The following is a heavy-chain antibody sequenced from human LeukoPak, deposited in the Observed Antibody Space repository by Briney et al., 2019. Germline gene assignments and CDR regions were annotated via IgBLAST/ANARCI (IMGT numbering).Heavy chain of an antibody. Sequence: GGSLRLSCAASGFSFSSYSMNWVRQAPGKGLEWISYISSSSSSIYYADSVKGRFTISRDNAKNSLYLQMNSLRAEDTAVYYCAKEPSSWYAFDIWGQGTMVTVSS. CDR2: ISSSSSSI. CDR1: GFSFSSYS. J-gene: IGHJ3*02. CDR3: AKEPSSWYAFDI. V-gene: IGHV3-48*01. D-gene: IGHD6-13*01.